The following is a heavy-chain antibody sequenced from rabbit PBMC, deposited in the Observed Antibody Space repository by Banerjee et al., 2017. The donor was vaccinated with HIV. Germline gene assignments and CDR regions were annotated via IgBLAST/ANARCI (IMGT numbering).Heavy chain of an antibody. Sequence: QEQLVESGGGLVQPEGSLTLTCTASGFDINSYWVGWVRQAPGKGLEYIGWISDDGSTYCASWVNGRFTISKTSSTTVTLQMTSLTAADTATYFCARWASSGWGLNLWGPGTLVTVS. D-gene: IGHD4-1*01. CDR3: ARWASSGWGLNL. J-gene: IGHJ4*01. V-gene: IGHV1S45*01. CDR2: ISDDGST. CDR1: GFDINSYW.